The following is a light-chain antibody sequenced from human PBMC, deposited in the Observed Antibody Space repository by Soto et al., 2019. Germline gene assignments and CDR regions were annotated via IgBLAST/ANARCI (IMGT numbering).Light chain of an antibody. CDR2: GAS. V-gene: IGKV3-20*01. Sequence: EIVLTQYPGTLSLSPGERATLSCRASQSVSSSSLAWYQQKPGQAPRLLISGASSRATGIPDRFSGSGSGTDFTLTISRLEPEDFAVYYCQQYGSSPRTFGQGTKVDIK. CDR3: QQYGSSPRT. J-gene: IGKJ1*01. CDR1: QSVSSSS.